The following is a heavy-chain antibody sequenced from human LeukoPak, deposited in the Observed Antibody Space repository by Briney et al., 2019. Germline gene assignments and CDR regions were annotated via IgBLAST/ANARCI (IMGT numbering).Heavy chain of an antibody. CDR3: ASHYSSGWFHFDY. CDR2: IKQDGSVK. V-gene: IGHV3-7*01. D-gene: IGHD6-19*01. CDR1: GFTFSGYW. Sequence: GGSLRLSCAASGFTFSGYWMMWVRQTPGKGLEWVANIKQDGSVKQYVDSVKGRFTISRDNAKNSLYLQMSSLRAEDTAVYYCASHYSSGWFHFDYWGQGTLVTVYS. J-gene: IGHJ4*02.